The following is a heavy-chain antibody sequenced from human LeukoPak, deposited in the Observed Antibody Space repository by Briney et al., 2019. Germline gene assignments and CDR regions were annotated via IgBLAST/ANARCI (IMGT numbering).Heavy chain of an antibody. Sequence: GESLRLSCAASGFTFDDYAMHWVRQAPGKGLEWGAVINGAGGTTYYADSVKGRFTISRDNSKNSLYLQMNSLGTEDTALYYCVKRGNDNYFAGWGQGTLVTVSS. CDR1: GFTFDDYA. CDR2: INGAGGTT. J-gene: IGHJ4*02. V-gene: IGHV3-43*02. CDR3: VKRGNDNYFAG.